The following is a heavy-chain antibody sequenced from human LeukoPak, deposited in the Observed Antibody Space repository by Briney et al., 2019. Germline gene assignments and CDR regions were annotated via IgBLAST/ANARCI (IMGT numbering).Heavy chain of an antibody. D-gene: IGHD3-16*01. CDR1: GYSISSGYY. CDR2: IYHSGST. Sequence: SETLSLTCTVSGYSISSGYYWGWIRQPPGKGLEWIGSIYHSGSTYYNPSLKSRVTISVDTSKNQFSLKLSSVTAADTAVYYCARDYGSDYWGQGTLVTVSS. J-gene: IGHJ4*02. CDR3: ARDYGSDY. V-gene: IGHV4-38-2*02.